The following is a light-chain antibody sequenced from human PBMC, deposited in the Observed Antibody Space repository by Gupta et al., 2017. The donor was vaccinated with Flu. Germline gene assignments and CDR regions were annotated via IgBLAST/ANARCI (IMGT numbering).Light chain of an antibody. Sequence: PASLSASIGDGVTISCRATQTITRYLNWYQQQPGRAPKLLIYGASNLQSGVPSRFSGRGSGTDFTLTISSLQPEDFGTYYCQQSDGTPQTFGQGTKVEIK. CDR1: QTITRY. CDR2: GAS. J-gene: IGKJ1*01. CDR3: QQSDGTPQT. V-gene: IGKV1-39*01.